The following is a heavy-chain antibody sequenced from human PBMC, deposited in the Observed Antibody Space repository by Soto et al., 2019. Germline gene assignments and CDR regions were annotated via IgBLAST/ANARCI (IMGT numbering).Heavy chain of an antibody. CDR1: GFTFSSYG. J-gene: IGHJ4*02. V-gene: IGHV3-33*01. CDR3: ARDQGTTVTVSDY. D-gene: IGHD4-17*01. CDR2: IWYDGSNK. Sequence: GGSLRLSCAASGFTFSSYGMHWVRQAPGKGPEWVAVIWYDGSNKYYADSVKGRFTISRDNSKNTLYLQMNSLRAEDTAVYYCARDQGTTVTVSDYWGQGTLVTVSS.